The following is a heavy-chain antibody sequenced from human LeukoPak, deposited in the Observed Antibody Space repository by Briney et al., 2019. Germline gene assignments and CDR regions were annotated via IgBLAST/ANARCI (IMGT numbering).Heavy chain of an antibody. CDR1: GLTFSSYA. V-gene: IGHV3-23*01. CDR2: IIGCGGST. CDR3: AKGRDYGDYVRD. Sequence: PGGSLRLSCAASGLTFSSYAMSWVRQAPGKGLEWVSAIIGCGGSTYYADSVKGRFTISRDNSKNTLYLQMNSLRAEDTAVYYCAKGRDYGDYVRDWGQGTLVTVSS. D-gene: IGHD4-17*01. J-gene: IGHJ4*02.